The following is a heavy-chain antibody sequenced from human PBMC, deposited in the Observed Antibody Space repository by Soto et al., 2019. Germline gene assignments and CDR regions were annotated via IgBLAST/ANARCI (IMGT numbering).Heavy chain of an antibody. J-gene: IGHJ5*01. CDR3: VRLIGNSWLDF. Sequence: SQTLSLTCAISGDSVSSSSVTWNWIRQSPSRGLEWLGRTYYRSKWYNDYAESVKSRITINPDTSKIQFSLHLNSVTPEDTAVYYCVRLIGNSWLDFWGQGTLVTVS. D-gene: IGHD1-26*01. CDR1: GDSVSSSSVT. V-gene: IGHV6-1*01. CDR2: TYYRSKWYN.